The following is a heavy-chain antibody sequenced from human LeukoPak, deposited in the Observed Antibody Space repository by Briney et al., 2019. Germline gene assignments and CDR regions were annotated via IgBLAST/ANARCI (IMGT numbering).Heavy chain of an antibody. J-gene: IGHJ4*02. CDR3: ARLDRGIAAAGPYYFDY. V-gene: IGHV5-51*01. D-gene: IGHD6-13*01. CDR1: GYSFTSYW. Sequence: GESLKISCKGSGYSFTSYWIGWVRQMPGKGLEWMGIIYPGDSDTRYSPSFQGQVTISADKSISTAYLQWSSLKASDTAMYYCARLDRGIAAAGPYYFDYWGQGTLVTVSS. CDR2: IYPGDSDT.